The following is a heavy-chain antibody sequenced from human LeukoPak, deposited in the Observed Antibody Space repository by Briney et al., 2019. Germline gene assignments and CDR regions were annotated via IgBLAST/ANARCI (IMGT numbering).Heavy chain of an antibody. CDR2: INPNSGGT. CDR1: GYTFTGYY. Sequence: ASVKVSCKASGYTFTGYYMHWVRQAPGQGLEWMGWINPNSGGTNYAQKFQGRVTMTRDTSSSTAYMELSRLRSDDTAVYYCARDGWFGELLRFDYYYYMDVWGKGTTVTISS. CDR3: ARDGWFGELLRFDYYYYMDV. D-gene: IGHD3-10*01. J-gene: IGHJ6*03. V-gene: IGHV1-2*02.